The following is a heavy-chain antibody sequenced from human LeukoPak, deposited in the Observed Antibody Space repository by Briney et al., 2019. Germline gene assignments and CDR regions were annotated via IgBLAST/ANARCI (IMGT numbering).Heavy chain of an antibody. CDR1: GFTFSSYA. V-gene: IGHV3-23*01. Sequence: GGSLRLSCAASGFTFSSYAMSWVRQAPGKGLEWVSAISGSGGSTYYADPVKGRFTISRDNSKNTLYLQMNSLRAEDTAVYYCAKDPVGTARESPINWFDPWGQGTLVTVSS. CDR3: AKDPVGTARESPINWFDP. CDR2: ISGSGGST. D-gene: IGHD1-26*01. J-gene: IGHJ5*02.